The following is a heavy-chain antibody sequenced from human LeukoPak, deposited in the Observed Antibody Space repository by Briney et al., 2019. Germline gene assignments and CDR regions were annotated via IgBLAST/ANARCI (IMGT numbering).Heavy chain of an antibody. V-gene: IGHV1-46*01. CDR1: GYTFTSYY. D-gene: IGHD3-16*01. J-gene: IGHJ3*02. CDR2: INPTGGST. CDR3: ALGHTFGVVTHHAFHI. Sequence: ASVKVSCKASGYTFTSYYMNWVRQAPGQGLEGVGIINPTGGSTSYAQKFQGRVTITRDTSTSTVYMEVSSRSSEDRAGYYLALGHTFGVVTHHAFHIWAQDTMDTVSS.